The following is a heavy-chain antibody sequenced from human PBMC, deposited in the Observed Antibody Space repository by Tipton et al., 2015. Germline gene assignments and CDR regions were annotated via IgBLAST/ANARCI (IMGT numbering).Heavy chain of an antibody. D-gene: IGHD6-13*01. V-gene: IGHV3-74*01. CDR2: INTDGSST. CDR3: VKDGTRSSSWFDFDY. Sequence: GSLRLSCAASGFTFSSYWMHWVRQPPGKGPVWVSRINTDGSSTNYADSVKGRFTFSRDNSKNTLYMQMNSLRAEDTAIYYCVKDGTRSSSWFDFDYWGQGTLVTVSS. J-gene: IGHJ4*02. CDR1: GFTFSSYW.